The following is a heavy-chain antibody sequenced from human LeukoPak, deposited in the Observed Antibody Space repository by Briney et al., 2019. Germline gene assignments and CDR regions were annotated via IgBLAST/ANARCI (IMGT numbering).Heavy chain of an antibody. V-gene: IGHV5-51*01. CDR2: IYPGDSDT. CDR3: ARSWVAGYGTVLDY. J-gene: IGHJ4*02. D-gene: IGHD6-19*01. Sequence: GESLKISCKGSGFSFTNYWIGWMRQMPGKGLEWMGIIYPGDSDTRYSPSFQGQVTISVDKYISTAYLQWSSLKALDTAMYYCARSWVAGYGTVLDYWGQGTLVSVSS. CDR1: GFSFTNYW.